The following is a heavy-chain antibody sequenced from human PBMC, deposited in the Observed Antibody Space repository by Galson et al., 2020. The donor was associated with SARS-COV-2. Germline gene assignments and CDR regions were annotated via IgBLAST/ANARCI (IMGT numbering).Heavy chain of an antibody. V-gene: IGHV4-4*07. CDR1: GGSISSYY. Sequence: ETLSLTCTVSGGSISSYYWSWIRQPAGKGLEWIGRIYTSGSTNYNPSLKSRVTMSVDTSKNQFSLKLSSVTAADTAVYYCARDLIVVVVASAQHYYYYGMDVWGQGTTVTVSS. J-gene: IGHJ6*02. CDR2: IYTSGST. D-gene: IGHD2-15*01. CDR3: ARDLIVVVVASAQHYYYYGMDV.